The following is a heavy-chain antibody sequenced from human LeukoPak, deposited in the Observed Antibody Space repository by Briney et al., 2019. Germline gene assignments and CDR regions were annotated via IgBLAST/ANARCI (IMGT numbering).Heavy chain of an antibody. CDR2: IKKDGSEN. CDR1: GFTFSSYW. V-gene: IGHV3-7*01. Sequence: GVLRLSCAASGFTFSSYWMSWVRQAPGKGLEWVANIKKDGSENYYVDSVKGRFTISRDNAKKSLYLQMKSLRAEDTAVYYCARHLSGVTGYSYGRGIDYWGQGTLVTVSS. J-gene: IGHJ4*02. CDR3: ARHLSGVTGYSYGRGIDY. D-gene: IGHD5-18*01.